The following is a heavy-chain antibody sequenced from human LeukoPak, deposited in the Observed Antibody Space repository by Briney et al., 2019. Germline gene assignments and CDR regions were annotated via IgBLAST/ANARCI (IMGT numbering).Heavy chain of an antibody. CDR3: AKAVRELLFPDYFDY. CDR1: GFTFRNYA. V-gene: IGHV3-23*01. CDR2: ISGSGGAT. J-gene: IGHJ4*02. D-gene: IGHD1-26*01. Sequence: GGSLRLSCTASGFTFRNYAMSWVRRAPGKGLEWVSAISGSGGATDYADSVKGRFTVSKDISKNTWYLQMNGLRAEDTAVYYCAKAVRELLFPDYFDYWGQGILVSVSS.